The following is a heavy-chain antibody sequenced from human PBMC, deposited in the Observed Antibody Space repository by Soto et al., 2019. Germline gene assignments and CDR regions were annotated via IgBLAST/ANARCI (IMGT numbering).Heavy chain of an antibody. CDR1: GGSFNGYY. V-gene: IGHV4-34*01. D-gene: IGHD2-21*01. J-gene: IGHJ6*02. Sequence: SETLSLTCAVYGGSFNGYYWSWIRQPPGKGLEWIGEINHSGSTNYNPSLKSRVTISVDTSKNQFSLKLSSVTAADTAVYYCARGSGYSMGYPYYHYYGMDVWGQGTTVTVSS. CDR2: INHSGST. CDR3: ARGSGYSMGYPYYHYYGMDV.